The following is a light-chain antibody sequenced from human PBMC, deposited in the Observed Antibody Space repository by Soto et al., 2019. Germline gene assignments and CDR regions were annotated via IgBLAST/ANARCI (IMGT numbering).Light chain of an antibody. Sequence: QSALTQPASVSGSPGQSITISCTGTSSDVGGYNYVSWYQQHPGKAPKLLIYEVNNRPSGVSNRFSGSKSGNTASLTISGLQAEDEADYYCTSYTSSSTPYFFGTGTKVTVL. J-gene: IGLJ1*01. V-gene: IGLV2-14*01. CDR3: TSYTSSSTPYF. CDR1: SSDVGGYNY. CDR2: EVN.